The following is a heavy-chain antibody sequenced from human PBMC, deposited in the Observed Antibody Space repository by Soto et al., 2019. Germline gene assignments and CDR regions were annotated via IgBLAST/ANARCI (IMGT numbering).Heavy chain of an antibody. J-gene: IGHJ6*02. Sequence: ASVKVSCKASGYTFTSYGISWVRQAPGQGLEWMGWISAYNGNTNYAQKLQGRVTMTTDTSTSTAYMELRSLRSDDTAVYYCARDRGGGGSSGWYYYYYGMDVWGQGTTVTVSS. D-gene: IGHD6-19*01. V-gene: IGHV1-18*01. CDR2: ISAYNGNT. CDR1: GYTFTSYG. CDR3: ARDRGGGGSSGWYYYYYGMDV.